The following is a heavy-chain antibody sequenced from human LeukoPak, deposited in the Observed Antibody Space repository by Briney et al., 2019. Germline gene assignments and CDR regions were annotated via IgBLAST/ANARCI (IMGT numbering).Heavy chain of an antibody. CDR1: GFTFSSYA. CDR2: ISGSGGST. CDR3: AYGSGSYYYFDY. J-gene: IGHJ4*02. V-gene: IGHV3-23*01. Sequence: GGSLRLSCAASGFTFSSYAMSWVRQAPGKGLDWVSAISGSGGSTYYADSVKGRFTVSRDNSKNTLYLQMNSLRAEDTAVYYCAYGSGSYYYFDYWGQGTLVTVSS. D-gene: IGHD3-10*01.